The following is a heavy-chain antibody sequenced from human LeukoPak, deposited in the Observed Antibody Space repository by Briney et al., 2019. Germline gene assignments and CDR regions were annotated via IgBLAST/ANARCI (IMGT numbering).Heavy chain of an antibody. J-gene: IGHJ6*02. CDR1: GFTFSSYS. D-gene: IGHD6-19*01. CDR2: ISSSSSYI. V-gene: IGHV3-21*01. CDR3: GSRAVAGRQTDYGMDV. Sequence: GGSLRLSCAASGFTFSSYSMNWVRQAPGKGLEWVSSISSSSSYIYYADSVKGRFTISRDNAKNSLYLQMNSLRAEDTAVYYCGSRAVAGRQTDYGMDVWGQGTTVTVSS.